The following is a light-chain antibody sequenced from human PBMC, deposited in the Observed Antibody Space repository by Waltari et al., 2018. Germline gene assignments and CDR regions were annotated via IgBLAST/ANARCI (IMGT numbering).Light chain of an antibody. CDR2: TAS. V-gene: IGKV3-20*01. CDR3: QYYGSAPRT. Sequence: EIVLTQSPVPLSLSPGERATLSCRASQRVTSGYIAWYQHKPGQAPRLLIYTASTRATGIPDRFSGSGSGTDFLLTINGLEPEDFAVYYCQYYGSAPRTFGQGTKVEIK. CDR1: QRVTSGY. J-gene: IGKJ1*01.